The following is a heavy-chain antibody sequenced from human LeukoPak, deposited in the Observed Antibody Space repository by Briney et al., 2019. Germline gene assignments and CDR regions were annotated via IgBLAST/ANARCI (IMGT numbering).Heavy chain of an antibody. CDR3: ARGQEYSYGQFDY. D-gene: IGHD5-18*01. J-gene: IGHJ4*02. V-gene: IGHV3-23*01. CDR2: ISGSGGST. Sequence: PGGSLRLSCAASGFTFSSYAMHWVRQAPGKGLEWVSVISGSGGSTYYANSVKGRFTISRDNSKNTMYLQINSLRADDTAVYYCARGQEYSYGQFDYWGQGTLVTVSS. CDR1: GFTFSSYA.